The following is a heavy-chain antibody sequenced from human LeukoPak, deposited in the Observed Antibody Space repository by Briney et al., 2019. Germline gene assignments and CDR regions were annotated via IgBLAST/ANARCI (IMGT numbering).Heavy chain of an antibody. Sequence: PGGSLRLSCAASGFTFSSYSMNSVRQAPGKGLEWVSSISSTSRDIYYTDSVKGRFTISRDNAKNSLYLQMNSLRADDKAVYYCARVMGDYDSSGYYYDNAFDYWGQGTLVTVSS. CDR1: GFTFSSYS. V-gene: IGHV3-21*01. CDR3: ARVMGDYDSSGYYYDNAFDY. J-gene: IGHJ4*02. CDR2: ISSTSRDI. D-gene: IGHD3-22*01.